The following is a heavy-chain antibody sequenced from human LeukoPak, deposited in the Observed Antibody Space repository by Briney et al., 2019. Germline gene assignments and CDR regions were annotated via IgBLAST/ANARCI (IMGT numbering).Heavy chain of an antibody. CDR1: GFAFSSYG. D-gene: IGHD3-3*01. CDR3: ARDGGGNTIFGVVTPWPYYYYGMDV. V-gene: IGHV3-33*01. Sequence: PGGSLRLSCAASGFAFSSYGMHWVRLAPGKGLEWVAVIWYDGGNKYYADSVKGRFTISRDNSKNTVFLQMNSLRAEDTAVYYCARDGGGNTIFGVVTPWPYYYYGMDVWGQGTTATVSS. CDR2: IWYDGGNK. J-gene: IGHJ6*02.